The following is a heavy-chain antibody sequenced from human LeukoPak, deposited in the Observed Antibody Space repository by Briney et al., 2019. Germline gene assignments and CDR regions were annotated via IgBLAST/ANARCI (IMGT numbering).Heavy chain of an antibody. CDR1: GGSISSGSYY. CDR3: AREGIAVAGRVFWFDP. D-gene: IGHD6-19*01. J-gene: IGHJ5*02. Sequence: SQTLSLTCTVSGGSISSGSYYWSWIRQPAGKGLEWIGRIYTSGSTNYNPPLKSRVTISVDTSKNQFSLKLSSVTAADTAVYYCAREGIAVAGRVFWFDPWGQGTLVTVSS. CDR2: IYTSGST. V-gene: IGHV4-61*02.